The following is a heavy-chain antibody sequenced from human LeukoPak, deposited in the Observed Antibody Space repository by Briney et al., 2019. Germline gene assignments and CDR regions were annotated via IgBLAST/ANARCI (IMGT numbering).Heavy chain of an antibody. J-gene: IGHJ4*02. V-gene: IGHV1-18*01. CDR3: ARDPHDIVVVPAAMGVDY. Sequence: ASVKVSCKASGYTFTSSGISWVRQAPGQGLEWMGWISAYNGNTNYAQKLQGRVTMTTDTSTSTAYMELRSLRSDDTAVYYCARDPHDIVVVPAAMGVDYWGQGTLVTVSS. D-gene: IGHD2-2*01. CDR2: ISAYNGNT. CDR1: GYTFTSSG.